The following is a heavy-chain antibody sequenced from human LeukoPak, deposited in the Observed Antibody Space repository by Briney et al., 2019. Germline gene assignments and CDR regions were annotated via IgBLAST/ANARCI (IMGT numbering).Heavy chain of an antibody. Sequence: GGSLRLSCGASGFTFSTYVMSWVRQAPGKGLEWVSGISAGGGITYYADSVKGRFTISRDNSKNTLYVQMNSLRAEDTAIYFCAKEAPYCSGGACYFDSWGQGTLVTVSS. CDR2: ISAGGGIT. CDR3: AKEAPYCSGGACYFDS. V-gene: IGHV3-23*01. CDR1: GFTFSTYV. J-gene: IGHJ4*02. D-gene: IGHD2-15*01.